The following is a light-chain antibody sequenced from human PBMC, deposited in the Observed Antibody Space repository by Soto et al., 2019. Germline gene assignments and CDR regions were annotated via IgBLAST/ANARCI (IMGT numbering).Light chain of an antibody. CDR2: AAS. CDR1: QSISTY. Sequence: DMQMTQSPSSLSASVGDRVTITCRASQSISTYLNWYQQKAGLAPKLLIYAASSLQSGVPSRFSGSGSGTDFTLTISSLQPEDFATYYCQQTYSTPPTFGQGTKVDI. V-gene: IGKV1-39*01. J-gene: IGKJ1*01. CDR3: QQTYSTPPT.